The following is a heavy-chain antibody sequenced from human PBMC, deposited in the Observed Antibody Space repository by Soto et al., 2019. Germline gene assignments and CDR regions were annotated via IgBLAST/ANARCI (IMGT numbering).Heavy chain of an antibody. CDR3: ARSGYLENYFDY. V-gene: IGHV4-59*08. CDR2: IYYTGST. D-gene: IGHD5-12*01. J-gene: IGHJ4*02. CDR1: GGSISSYY. Sequence: PSETLSLTCTVSGGSISSYYWSWIRQAPGKGLEWIGYIYYTGSTDYNPSLKSRVTISVDRSKNQFSLKLSSVTAADTAVYYCARSGYLENYFDYWGQGTLVTAPQ.